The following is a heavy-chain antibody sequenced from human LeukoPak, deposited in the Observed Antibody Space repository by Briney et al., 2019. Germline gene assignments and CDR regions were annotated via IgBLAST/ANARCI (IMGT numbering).Heavy chain of an antibody. D-gene: IGHD3-22*01. V-gene: IGHV3-21*06. CDR3: ARGGGSGYYYPPFY. Sequence: GGSLRLSCAVSRFTFSSYFMNWVRQAPGKGLEWVASISISTSYIDYADSVKGRFTISRDNAKNSLYLQMNSLRAEDTAVYYCARGGGSGYYYPPFYWGQGTLVTVSS. CDR2: ISISTSYI. J-gene: IGHJ4*02. CDR1: RFTFSSYF.